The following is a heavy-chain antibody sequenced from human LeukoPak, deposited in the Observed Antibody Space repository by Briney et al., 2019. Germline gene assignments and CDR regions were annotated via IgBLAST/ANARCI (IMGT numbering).Heavy chain of an antibody. CDR2: ISWNSGCI. J-gene: IGHJ4*02. CDR1: GFTFDDYA. CDR3: ARDRLGPSFSVSHFDL. V-gene: IGHV3-9*01. Sequence: GGSLRLSCAASGFTFDDYAMHWVRQAPGKGREWVSGISWNSGCIGYADSVKGRFTISRDNAKNSLYLQMNSLRAEDTALYYCARDRLGPSFSVSHFDLWGQGTLVTVSS. D-gene: IGHD3-3*02.